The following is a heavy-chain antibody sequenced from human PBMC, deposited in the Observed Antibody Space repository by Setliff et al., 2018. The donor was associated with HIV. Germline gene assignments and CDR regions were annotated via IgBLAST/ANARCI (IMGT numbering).Heavy chain of an antibody. Sequence: SETLSLTCTVSGGSISTYYWSWIRQPPGKRLEWIGYIYYSGSTNYNPSLKSRVTISVDTSKNQFSLKLTSVTAADTAVHYCARDRPSSSWYFNAFDIWGQGTMVTVSS. J-gene: IGHJ3*02. V-gene: IGHV4-59*01. CDR1: GGSISTYY. CDR2: IYYSGST. D-gene: IGHD6-13*01. CDR3: ARDRPSSSWYFNAFDI.